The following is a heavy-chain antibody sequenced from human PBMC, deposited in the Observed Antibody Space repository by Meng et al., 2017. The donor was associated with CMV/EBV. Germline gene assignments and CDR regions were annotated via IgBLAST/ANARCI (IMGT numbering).Heavy chain of an antibody. J-gene: IGHJ6*02. CDR3: ARDTLSTVTTVPHYGMDV. CDR2: IKVDGSDK. Sequence: GESLKISCAASGFALDTQMMTWVRQAPGKGLEWVANIKVDGSDKYYVDSVKGRFTISRDNAKNSVYLQMNSLRAEDTAVYYCARDTLSTVTTVPHYGMDVWGQGTTVTVSS. V-gene: IGHV3-7*01. D-gene: IGHD4-11*01. CDR1: GFALDTQM.